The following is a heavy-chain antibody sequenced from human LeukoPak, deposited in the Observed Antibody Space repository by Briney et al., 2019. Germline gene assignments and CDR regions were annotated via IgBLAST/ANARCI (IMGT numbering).Heavy chain of an antibody. Sequence: PSETLSLTCTVSGGSISSYFWSWIRQPPGKGLEWIGYIYYSGSTNYNPSLKSRVTISIDTSKNQFSLKLSSVTAADTAVYYCASLGEAGVLGYWGQGTLVTVSS. CDR2: IYYSGST. J-gene: IGHJ4*02. CDR1: GGSISSYF. D-gene: IGHD3-16*01. CDR3: ASLGEAGVLGY. V-gene: IGHV4-59*01.